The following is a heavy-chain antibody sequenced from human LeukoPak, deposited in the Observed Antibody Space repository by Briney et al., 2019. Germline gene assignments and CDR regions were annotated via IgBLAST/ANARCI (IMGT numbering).Heavy chain of an antibody. CDR1: GGSISSYY. J-gene: IGHJ5*02. Sequence: PSETLSLTCTVFGGSISSYYWSWIRQPAGKGLEWIGRIYTSGSTNYNPSLKSRVTMSVDTSKNQFSLKLSSVTAADTAVYYCARDLGVDDYADYGWFDPWGPGTLVTVSS. CDR2: IYTSGST. V-gene: IGHV4-4*07. CDR3: ARDLGVDDYADYGWFDP. D-gene: IGHD4-17*01.